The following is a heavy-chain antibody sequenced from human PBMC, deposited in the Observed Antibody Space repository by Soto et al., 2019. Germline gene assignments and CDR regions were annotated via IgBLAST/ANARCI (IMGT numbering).Heavy chain of an antibody. CDR3: AKQGDIVVVPAAIQGYFDY. D-gene: IGHD2-2*02. CDR2: ISGSGGST. CDR1: GFTFSSYA. Sequence: GGSLRLSCAASGFTFSSYAMSWVRQAPGKGLEWVSAISGSGGSTYYADSVKGRFTISRDNSKNTLYLQMNSLRAEDTAVYYCAKQGDIVVVPAAIQGYFDYWGQGTLVTVSS. V-gene: IGHV3-23*01. J-gene: IGHJ4*02.